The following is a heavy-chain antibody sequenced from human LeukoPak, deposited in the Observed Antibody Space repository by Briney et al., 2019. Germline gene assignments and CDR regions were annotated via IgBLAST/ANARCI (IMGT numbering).Heavy chain of an antibody. D-gene: IGHD3-22*01. Sequence: SETLSLTCTVFGGSISSSSYYWGWIRQPPGKGLEWIGSIYYSGSTYYNPSLKSRVTISVDTSKNQFSLNLSSVTAADTAVYYCARLYYDSSGYYQICYFDYWGQGTLVTVSS. CDR3: ARLYYDSSGYYQICYFDY. CDR1: GGSISSSSYY. V-gene: IGHV4-39*01. J-gene: IGHJ4*02. CDR2: IYYSGST.